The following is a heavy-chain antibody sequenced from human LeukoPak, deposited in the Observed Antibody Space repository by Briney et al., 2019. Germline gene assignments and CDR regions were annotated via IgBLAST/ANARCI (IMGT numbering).Heavy chain of an antibody. CDR2: IIPILGIA. J-gene: IGHJ4*02. V-gene: IGHV1-69*04. CDR1: GGTFSSYA. D-gene: IGHD1-26*01. Sequence: GASVKVSCKASGGTFSSYAISWVRQAPGQGLEWMGRIIPILGIANYAQKFQGRVTITADKSTSTAYMELSSLRSEDTAVYYCASSIVGVTRGGSPLYFDYWGQGTLVTVSS. CDR3: ASSIVGVTRGGSPLYFDY.